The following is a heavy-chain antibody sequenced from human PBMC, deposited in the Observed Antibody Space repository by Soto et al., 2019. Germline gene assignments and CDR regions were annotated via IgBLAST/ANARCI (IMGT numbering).Heavy chain of an antibody. V-gene: IGHV3-7*05. CDR2: IKGGGSGK. CDR1: GFTFSSYW. CDR3: AKEGDWDYYYGMEV. D-gene: IGHD3-16*01. Sequence: GFSLRLTCAASGFTFSSYWMSWVLQDPGKGLEWLSNIKGGGSGKYYADSVKGRFTISRDNAKNTLYLQMNSLRAEDTAVYYCAKEGDWDYYYGMEVWGQGTTVTVSS. J-gene: IGHJ6*02.